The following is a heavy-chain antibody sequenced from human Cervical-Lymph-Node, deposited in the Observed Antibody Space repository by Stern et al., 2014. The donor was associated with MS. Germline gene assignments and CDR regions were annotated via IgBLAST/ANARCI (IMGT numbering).Heavy chain of an antibody. V-gene: IGHV3-30*01. J-gene: IGHJ6*02. Sequence: VQLLESGGGVVQPGRSLRLSCAASGFTLSSYALHWVRQAPGKGLAWAAAISYDGSDKYYANSVKGRFTISRDNSKNTLDLQMNSLRPEDTAVYYCARVWTTFSVHYYYGMDVWGQGTTVTVSS. CDR2: ISYDGSDK. D-gene: IGHD2/OR15-2a*01. CDR1: GFTLSSYA. CDR3: ARVWTTFSVHYYYGMDV.